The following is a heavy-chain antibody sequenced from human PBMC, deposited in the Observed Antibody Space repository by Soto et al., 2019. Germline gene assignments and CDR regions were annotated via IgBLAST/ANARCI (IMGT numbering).Heavy chain of an antibody. CDR2: ISGSGVST. CDR1: GFTFSSYA. V-gene: IGHV3-23*01. J-gene: IGHJ6*02. CDR3: AKDXMAAAGVRYYYYYGMDV. D-gene: IGHD6-13*01. Sequence: GGSLRLSCAASGFTFSSYAMSWVRQAPGKGLEWVSAISGSGVSTYYADSVKGRFTISRDNSKNTLYLQMNSLRAEDTAVYYCAKDXMAAAGVRYYYYYGMDVWGQGTTVTVSS.